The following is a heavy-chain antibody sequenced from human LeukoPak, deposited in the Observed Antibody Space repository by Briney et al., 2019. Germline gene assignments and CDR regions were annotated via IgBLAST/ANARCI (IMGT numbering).Heavy chain of an antibody. V-gene: IGHV3-30*02. CDR2: IRYDGSNK. CDR3: ARDVRVSGPTIPYCSSTSCRYMWEAFDI. CDR1: GFTFSSYG. J-gene: IGHJ3*02. Sequence: QSGGSLRLSCAASGFTFSSYGMHWVRQAPGKGLEWVAFIRYDGSNKYSADSVKGRFTISRYNSKNTLYLQMNSLRAEDTAVYYCARDVRVSGPTIPYCSSTSCRYMWEAFDIWGQGTMVTVSS. D-gene: IGHD2-2*01.